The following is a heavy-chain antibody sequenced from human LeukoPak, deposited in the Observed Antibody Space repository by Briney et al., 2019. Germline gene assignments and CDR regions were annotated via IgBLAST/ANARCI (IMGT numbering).Heavy chain of an antibody. CDR1: GGSFSGYY. D-gene: IGHD1-7*01. V-gene: IGHV4-34*01. CDR2: IHHSGST. Sequence: SETLSLTCVVYGGSFSGYYWSWIRQPPGKGLEWIGSIHHSGSTYYNPSLKSRVTISVDTSKNQFSLNLSSVTAADTAVYYCARLGYNWNYNWFDSWGLGTLVTVSS. J-gene: IGHJ5*01. CDR3: ARLGYNWNYNWFDS.